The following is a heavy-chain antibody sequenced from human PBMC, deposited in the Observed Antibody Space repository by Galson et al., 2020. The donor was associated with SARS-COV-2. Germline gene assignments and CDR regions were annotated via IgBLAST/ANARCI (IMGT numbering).Heavy chain of an antibody. CDR2: VYYSGTS. CDR3: ARLFRAFVDA. Sequence: SETLYLTCNVSGGPIDNGTYYWAWIRQQPGRGLAWIASVYYSGTSYYHPSLKSRVTISVDTSKSQFSLRLSSVTAADTAVYYCARLFRAFVDAWAQGTLVTVSS. CDR1: GGPIDNGTYY. J-gene: IGHJ5*02. V-gene: IGHV4-39*01. D-gene: IGHD3-10*02.